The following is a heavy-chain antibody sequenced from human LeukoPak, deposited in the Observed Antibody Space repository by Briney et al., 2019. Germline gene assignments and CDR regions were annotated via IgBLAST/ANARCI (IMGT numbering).Heavy chain of an antibody. Sequence: GGPLRLSCAASGFTFSSYAMHWVRQAPGKGLEWVAVISYDGSNKYYADSVKGRFTISRDNSKNTLYLQMNSLRAEDTAVYYCARDSLTSIAVAANFDYWGQGTLVTVSS. D-gene: IGHD6-19*01. V-gene: IGHV3-30*04. CDR3: ARDSLTSIAVAANFDY. J-gene: IGHJ4*02. CDR2: ISYDGSNK. CDR1: GFTFSSYA.